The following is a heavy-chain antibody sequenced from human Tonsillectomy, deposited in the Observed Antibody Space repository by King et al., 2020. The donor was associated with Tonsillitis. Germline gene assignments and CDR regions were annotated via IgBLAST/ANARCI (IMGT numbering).Heavy chain of an antibody. CDR3: AKEGEAMMAPSNDAFDV. Sequence: QLQESGPGLVKPSETLSLTCTVSGGSISHYYWSWIRQPPGKGLEWIGYIYYSGSTYYNPSLKSRVTISVDTSKNQVSLKLTSVTAADTAVYYCAKEGEAMMAPSNDAFDVWGQGTMVTVSS. J-gene: IGHJ3*01. V-gene: IGHV4-59*01. CDR1: GGSISHYY. CDR2: IYYSGST. D-gene: IGHD3-16*01.